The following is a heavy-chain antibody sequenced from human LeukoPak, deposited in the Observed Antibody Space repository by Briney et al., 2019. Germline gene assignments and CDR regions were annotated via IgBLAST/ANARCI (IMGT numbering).Heavy chain of an antibody. CDR1: GYTFTDYY. J-gene: IGHJ6*02. V-gene: IGHV1-69-2*01. CDR2: VDPEDGET. CDR3: ARDGQYYYGSGSYYFYGMDV. Sequence: ASVKVSCKAFGYTFTDYYIHWVKEAPGKGLEWMGRVDPEDGETTYAEKFQGRVTITADTSTDTAYMELNNLRSEDTAVYYCARDGQYYYGSGSYYFYGMDVWGQGTTVTVSS. D-gene: IGHD3-10*01.